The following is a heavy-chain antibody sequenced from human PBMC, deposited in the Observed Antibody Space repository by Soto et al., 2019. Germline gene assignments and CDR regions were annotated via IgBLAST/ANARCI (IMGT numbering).Heavy chain of an antibody. CDR1: GFTFSSYG. Sequence: QVQLVESGGGVVQPGRSLRLSCAASGFTFSSYGMHWVRQAPGKGLEWVAVIWYDGSNKYYADSVKGRFTISRDNSKNTLYLQMNSLRAEDTAVYYCARDPGSAAGNMYYFDYWGQGTLVTVSS. D-gene: IGHD6-13*01. CDR2: IWYDGSNK. J-gene: IGHJ4*02. V-gene: IGHV3-33*01. CDR3: ARDPGSAAGNMYYFDY.